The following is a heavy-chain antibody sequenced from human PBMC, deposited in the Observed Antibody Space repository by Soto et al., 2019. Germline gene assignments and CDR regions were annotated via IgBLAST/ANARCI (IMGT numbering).Heavy chain of an antibody. CDR2: ISYDGSNK. J-gene: IGHJ4*02. V-gene: IGHV3-30*18. Sequence: GGSLRLSCAASGFTFSSYGMHWVRQAPGKGLEWVAVISYDGSNKYYADSVKGRFTISRDNSKNTLYLQMNSLRAEDTAVYYCAKDLKSAARDYDFWSGYYKAPGYWGQGTLVTV. CDR3: AKDLKSAARDYDFWSGYYKAPGY. CDR1: GFTFSSYG. D-gene: IGHD3-3*01.